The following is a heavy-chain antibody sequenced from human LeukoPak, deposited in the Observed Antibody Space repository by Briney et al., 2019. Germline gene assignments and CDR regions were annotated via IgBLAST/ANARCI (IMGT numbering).Heavy chain of an antibody. J-gene: IGHJ4*02. Sequence: PGGSLRLSCAGSGFTFSSYAMSWVRQAPGKGLEWVSTISGSGGATYYADSVKGRFTISRDNPKSTLYLQMTSLRAEDTALYYCAKAGTAMISYWGQGTLSPSPQ. V-gene: IGHV3-23*01. CDR2: ISGSGGAT. CDR1: GFTFSSYA. D-gene: IGHD3/OR15-3a*01. CDR3: AKAGTAMISY.